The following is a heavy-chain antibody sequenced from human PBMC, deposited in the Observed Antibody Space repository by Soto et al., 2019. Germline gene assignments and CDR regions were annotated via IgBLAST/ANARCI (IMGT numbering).Heavy chain of an antibody. J-gene: IGHJ5*02. Sequence: SETLSLTCAVYGGSFSGYYWSWIRQPPGKGLEWIGEINHSGSTNYNPSLKSRVTISVDTSKNQFSLKLSSVTAADTAVYYCARGDLNRFDPWGQGTLVTVYS. CDR3: ARGDLNRFDP. V-gene: IGHV4-34*01. CDR2: INHSGST. CDR1: GGSFSGYY.